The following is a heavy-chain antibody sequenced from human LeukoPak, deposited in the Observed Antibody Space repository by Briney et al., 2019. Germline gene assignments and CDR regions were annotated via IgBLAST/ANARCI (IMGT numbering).Heavy chain of an antibody. Sequence: PGGSLRLSCAASGFTFSSYAMHWVRQAPGKGLEWVAVISYDGSNKYYADSVKGRFTISRDNSKNTLYLQMNSLRAEDTAVYYCARDRIPTTPYCSSTCCYNNWFDPWGQGTLVTVSS. CDR1: GFTFSSYA. CDR2: ISYDGSNK. V-gene: IGHV3-30*01. J-gene: IGHJ5*02. CDR3: ARDRIPTTPYCSSTCCYNNWFDP. D-gene: IGHD2-2*01.